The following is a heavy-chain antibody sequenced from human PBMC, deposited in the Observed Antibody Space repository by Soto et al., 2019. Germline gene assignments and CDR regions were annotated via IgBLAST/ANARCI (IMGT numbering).Heavy chain of an antibody. D-gene: IGHD2-8*01. CDR3: DSEGGYCTNGVCYTFFDP. CDR2: IYYSGST. CDR1: GGSISSGDYY. Sequence: NPSETLSLTCTVSGGSISSGDYYWSWIRQPPGKGPEWIGYIYYSGSTYYNPSLKSRVTISVDTSKTQFSLRMRSVTAADTYVYSCDSEGGYCTNGVCYTFFDPWGQGTLVTVSS. J-gene: IGHJ5*02. V-gene: IGHV4-30-4*01.